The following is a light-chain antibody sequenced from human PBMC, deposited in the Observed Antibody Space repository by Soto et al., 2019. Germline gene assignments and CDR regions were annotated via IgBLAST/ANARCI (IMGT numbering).Light chain of an antibody. CDR1: SSDVGGYNY. J-gene: IGLJ1*01. Sequence: QSALTQPASVSGSPGQSITISCTGTSSDVGGYNYVSWYQQHPGKAPKLMIYDVSNRPSGVSNRFSGSKSGNTASLTISGLQAGDEADYYCSSYTSSSKGVFGTGTKLTVL. V-gene: IGLV2-14*01. CDR3: SSYTSSSKGV. CDR2: DVS.